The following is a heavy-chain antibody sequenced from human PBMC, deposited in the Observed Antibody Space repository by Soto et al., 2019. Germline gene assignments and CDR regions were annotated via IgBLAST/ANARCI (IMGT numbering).Heavy chain of an antibody. CDR3: AKAFVAYSSSGNYFDY. J-gene: IGHJ4*02. V-gene: IGHV3-30*18. CDR2: ISYDGSNK. D-gene: IGHD6-6*01. CDR1: GFTFSSYG. Sequence: QVQLVESGGGVVQPGRSLSLSCAASGFTFSSYGIHWVRQAPGKGLEWVAVISYDGSNKYDEDAVKGRFTISRDNSNNTLYLQMNILRAEDTAVYYCAKAFVAYSSSGNYFDYWGQGTLVTVSS.